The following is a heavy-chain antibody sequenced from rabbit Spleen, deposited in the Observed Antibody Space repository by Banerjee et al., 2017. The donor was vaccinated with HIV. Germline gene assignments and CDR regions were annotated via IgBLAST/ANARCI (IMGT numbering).Heavy chain of an antibody. J-gene: IGHJ6*01. Sequence: QSLEESGGDLVKPGASLTLTCTASEFSFSNNVYMCWVRQPPGKGPEWIACIGVGVTYTTYYATWAKGRFTISKTSSTTVTLQMTSLTAADTATYFCARDSGTSFSSYGMDLWGPGTLVTVS. V-gene: IGHV1S40*01. CDR2: IGVGVTYTT. CDR3: ARDSGTSFSSYGMDL. CDR1: EFSFSNNVY. D-gene: IGHD8-1*01.